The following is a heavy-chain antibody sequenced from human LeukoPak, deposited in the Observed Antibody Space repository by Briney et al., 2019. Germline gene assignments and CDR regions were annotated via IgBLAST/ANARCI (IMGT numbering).Heavy chain of an antibody. CDR1: GFTFSSYA. V-gene: IGHV3-30-3*01. Sequence: PGRSLRLSCAASGFTFSSYAMHWVRQAPGKGLEWVAVISYDGSNKYYADSVKGRFTISRDNSKNTLYLQMNSLRAEDTAVYYCARKSPGGYYDSSGSKPYYFDYWGQGTLVTVSS. J-gene: IGHJ4*02. D-gene: IGHD3-22*01. CDR3: ARKSPGGYYDSSGSKPYYFDY. CDR2: ISYDGSNK.